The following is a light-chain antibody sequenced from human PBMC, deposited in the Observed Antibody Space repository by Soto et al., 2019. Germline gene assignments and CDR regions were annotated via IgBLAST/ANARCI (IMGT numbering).Light chain of an antibody. Sequence: QSALTQPPSASGSPVQSVTISCTGTSSDVGGYNSVSWYQQHPGKVPKRMIYEVGKRPSGVHDRFSGSKSGNTASLTVSGLQAEDEADYYCSSYVDNTLVFGPGTKLTVL. V-gene: IGLV2-8*01. CDR1: SSDVGGYNS. CDR2: EVG. CDR3: SSYVDNTLV. J-gene: IGLJ1*01.